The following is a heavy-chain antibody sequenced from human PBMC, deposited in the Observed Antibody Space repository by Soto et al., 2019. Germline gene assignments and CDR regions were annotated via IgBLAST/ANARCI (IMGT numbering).Heavy chain of an antibody. J-gene: IGHJ6*02. Sequence: EVQLLESGGGLVQPGGSLKLSCAASKFTFSTYGMNWVRQAPGKGLEWVSGITGSGGTTYYADSVKGRFTISRDNSKNTLYLQINSLRDEDTAVYYCARDRGCSSPTCSLVGYYYYGMDVWGQGTTVTVSS. CDR3: ARDRGCSSPTCSLVGYYYYGMDV. CDR2: ITGSGGTT. D-gene: IGHD2-2*01. CDR1: KFTFSTYG. V-gene: IGHV3-23*01.